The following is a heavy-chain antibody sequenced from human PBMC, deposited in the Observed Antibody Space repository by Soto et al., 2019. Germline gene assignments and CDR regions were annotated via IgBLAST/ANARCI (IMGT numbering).Heavy chain of an antibody. CDR1: GGSISSYY. D-gene: IGHD1-20*01. V-gene: IGHV4-4*07. CDR3: ARDRAVTGNDNWFDP. J-gene: IGHJ5*02. Sequence: PSETLSLTCTGSGGSISSYYWSWIRQPAGKGLEWIGRIYASGSTNYNPSLNSRVTMSVDTSKNQFSLKLSSVTAADTAVYYCARDRAVTGNDNWFDPWGQGTLVTVSS. CDR2: IYASGST.